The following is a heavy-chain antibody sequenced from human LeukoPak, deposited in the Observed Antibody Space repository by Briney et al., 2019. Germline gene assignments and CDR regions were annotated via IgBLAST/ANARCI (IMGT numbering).Heavy chain of an antibody. CDR3: ARGEEHGSGTVHFDY. Sequence: SGTLSLTCAVSGGSNSSSNWWSWVRQPPGKGLEWIGEIYHGGSTNYNPSLKSRVTMSVDKSKNQFSLELSSVTAADTAVYYCARGEEHGSGTVHFDYWGQGILVTVSS. D-gene: IGHD3-10*01. CDR1: GGSNSSSNW. CDR2: IYHGGST. V-gene: IGHV4-4*02. J-gene: IGHJ4*02.